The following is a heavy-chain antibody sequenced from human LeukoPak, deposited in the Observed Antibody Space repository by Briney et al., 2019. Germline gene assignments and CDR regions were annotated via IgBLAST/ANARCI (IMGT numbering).Heavy chain of an antibody. CDR2: LYSDGTT. CDR3: ARSQNWGNRGYLDY. CDR1: GFNVSTSY. J-gene: IGHJ4*02. D-gene: IGHD7-27*01. V-gene: IGHV3-53*01. Sequence: PGGSLRLSCAASGFNVSTSYMYWVRQAPRKGLELVSALYSDGTTHYADSVKGRFSISRDNSENTLYLQMNSLRTEDTAVYYCARSQNWGNRGYLDYCGQGTLVTVSS.